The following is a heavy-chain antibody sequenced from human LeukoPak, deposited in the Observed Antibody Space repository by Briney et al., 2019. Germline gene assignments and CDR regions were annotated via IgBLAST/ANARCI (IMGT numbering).Heavy chain of an antibody. J-gene: IGHJ6*02. CDR1: GYTFTGYY. V-gene: IGHV1-8*02. D-gene: IGHD5-18*01. CDR3: ARLHYYYYGMDV. Sequence: ASVKVSCKASGYTFTGYYMHWVRQATGQGLEWMGWMNPNSGNTGYAQKFQGRVTMTRNTSISTAYMELSSLRSEDTAVYYCARLHYYYYGMDVWGQGTTVTVSS. CDR2: MNPNSGNT.